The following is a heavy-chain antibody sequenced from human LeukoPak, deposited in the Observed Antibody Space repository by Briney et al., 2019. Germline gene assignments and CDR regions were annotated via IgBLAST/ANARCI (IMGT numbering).Heavy chain of an antibody. D-gene: IGHD6-13*01. CDR3: AGVRVHSSSWYVRYYFDY. CDR1: GGSISSYY. J-gene: IGHJ4*02. CDR2: IYYSGST. V-gene: IGHV4-59*01. Sequence: SETLSLTCTVSGGSISSYYWSWIRQPPGKGLEWIGYIYYSGSTNYNPSLKSRVTISVDTSKNQFSLKLSSVTAADTAVYYCAGVRVHSSSWYVRYYFDYWGQGTLVTVSS.